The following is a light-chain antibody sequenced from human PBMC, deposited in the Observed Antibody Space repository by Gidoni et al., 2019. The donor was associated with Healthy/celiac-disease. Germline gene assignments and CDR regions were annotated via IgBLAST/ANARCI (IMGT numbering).Light chain of an antibody. J-gene: IGLJ2*01. V-gene: IGLV2-8*01. CDR1: SSDVGCYNY. CDR2: EVS. Sequence: QSALTQPPSASGSPGQSVTISCTGTSSDVGCYNYVSWYQPHPGKAPKLMYYEVSKRPSGVPDRFSGSKSGNMASLTVSGLQAEDEADYYCSSYAGSNNVVFGGGTKLTVL. CDR3: SSYAGSNNVV.